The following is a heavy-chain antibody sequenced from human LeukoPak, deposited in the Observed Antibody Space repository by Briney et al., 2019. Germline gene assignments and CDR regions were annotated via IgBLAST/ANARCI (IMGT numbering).Heavy chain of an antibody. V-gene: IGHV3-21*01. Sequence: GGSLRLSCAASGFSFSSYSMNWVRQAPGKGLEWVSSISSSSSYIYYADSVKGRFTISRDNAKNSLYLQMNSLRAEDTAVYYYARDHGRDAVDVRVDYWGQGTLVTVSS. CDR1: GFSFSSYS. J-gene: IGHJ4*02. CDR3: ARDHGRDAVDVRVDY. CDR2: ISSSSSYI. D-gene: IGHD6-19*01.